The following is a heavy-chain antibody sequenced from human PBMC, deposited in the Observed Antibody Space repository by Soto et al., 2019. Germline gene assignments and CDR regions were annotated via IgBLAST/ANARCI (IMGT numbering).Heavy chain of an antibody. D-gene: IGHD3-22*01. CDR1: GYSFTTYL. V-gene: IGHV5-51*01. CDR2: IYPGDSYT. Sequence: LXESLKISCQGSGYSFTTYLIALVRQMPGKGLEWMWIIYPGDSYTRYSPSFQGQVTISADKSISTAYLQWSSLRASDSAMYFFGREDSSILRVWGKGIMVTVSS. CDR3: GREDSSILRV. J-gene: IGHJ6*04.